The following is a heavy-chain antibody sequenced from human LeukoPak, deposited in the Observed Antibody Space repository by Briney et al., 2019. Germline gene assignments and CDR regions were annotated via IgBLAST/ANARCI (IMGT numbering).Heavy chain of an antibody. CDR2: INHSGST. Sequence: PSETLSLTCAVYGGSFSGYYWSWIRQPPGKGLEWIGEINHSGSTNYNPSLKSRVTISVDTSKNQFSLKLSSVTAADTAVYYCARGRLTRGRPFDYWGQGTLVTVSS. V-gene: IGHV4-34*01. J-gene: IGHJ4*02. CDR1: GGSFSGYY. CDR3: ARGRLTRGRPFDY. D-gene: IGHD4-23*01.